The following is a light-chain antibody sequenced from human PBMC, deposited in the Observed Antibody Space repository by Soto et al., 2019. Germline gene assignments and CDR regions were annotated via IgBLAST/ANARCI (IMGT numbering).Light chain of an antibody. CDR3: QQSYSIQRT. V-gene: IGKV1-39*01. CDR2: AAS. Sequence: DIQMTQSPSSLSASVGDRVTITCRASQSISSYLHWYQQKPGKAPKLLIYAASSLQSGVPSRFSGSRCRTDLAVGISTLQPEDFATYYCQQSYSIQRTVGQGTKVDIK. CDR1: QSISSY. J-gene: IGKJ1*01.